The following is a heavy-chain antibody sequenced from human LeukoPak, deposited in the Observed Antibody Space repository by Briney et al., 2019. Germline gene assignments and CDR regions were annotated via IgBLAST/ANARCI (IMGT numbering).Heavy chain of an antibody. D-gene: IGHD3-10*01. CDR2: ISPSGHRT. V-gene: IGHV3-64*04. CDR3: ARDRQEGSGAFDI. Sequence: GGSLRLSCAASGFTFTNHPMHWVRQTSGKRLEYVSAISPSGHRTWYADSVRGRFTISRDNAKNSIYLQINSLRAEDTAMYYCARDRQEGSGAFDIWGQGTMVTVSS. J-gene: IGHJ3*02. CDR1: GFTFTNHP.